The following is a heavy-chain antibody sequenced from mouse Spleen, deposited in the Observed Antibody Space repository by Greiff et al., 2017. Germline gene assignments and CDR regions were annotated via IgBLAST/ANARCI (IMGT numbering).Heavy chain of an antibody. V-gene: IGHV2-2*02. CDR2: IWSGGST. CDR1: GFSLTSYG. Sequence: VHLVESGPGLVQPSQSLSITCTVSGFSLTSYGVHWVRQSPGKGLEWLGVIWSGGSTDYNAAFISRLSISKDNSKSQVFFKMNSLQANDTAIYYCARKGGYYPYWYFDVWGAGTTVTVSS. D-gene: IGHD2-3*01. J-gene: IGHJ1*01. CDR3: ARKGGYYPYWYFDV.